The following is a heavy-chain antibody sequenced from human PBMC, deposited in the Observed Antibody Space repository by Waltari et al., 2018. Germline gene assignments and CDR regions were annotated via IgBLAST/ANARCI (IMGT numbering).Heavy chain of an antibody. CDR3: ARGLVQWGSLNWFDP. CDR2: INGGNGNT. Sequence: QVQLVQSGAAVKKPGASVKVSCKASGYTFTSYAMHWVRQAPGPRLEWMGWINGGNGNTKYSQKCQGRVTITRDTAASTAYMELSSLRSEDTAVYYCARGLVQWGSLNWFDPWGQGTLVTVSS. CDR1: GYTFTSYA. J-gene: IGHJ5*02. V-gene: IGHV1-3*01. D-gene: IGHD6-6*01.